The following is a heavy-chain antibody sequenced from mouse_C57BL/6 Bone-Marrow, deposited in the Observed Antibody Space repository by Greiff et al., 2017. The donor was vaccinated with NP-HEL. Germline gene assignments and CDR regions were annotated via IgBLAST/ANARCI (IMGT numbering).Heavy chain of an antibody. D-gene: IGHD1-1*01. CDR2: IDPNSGGT. CDR3: AREGDTTVVDWYFDV. CDR1: GYTFTSYW. J-gene: IGHJ1*03. V-gene: IGHV1-72*01. Sequence: QVQLKESGAELVKPGASVKLSCKASGYTFTSYWMHWVKQRPGRGLEWIGRIDPNSGGTKYNEKFKSKATLTVDKPSSTAYMKLSSLTSEDSAVYYCAREGDTTVVDWYFDVWGTGTTVTVSS.